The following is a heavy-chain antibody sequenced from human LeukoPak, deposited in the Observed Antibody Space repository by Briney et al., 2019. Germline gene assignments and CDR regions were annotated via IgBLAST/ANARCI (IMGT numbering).Heavy chain of an antibody. CDR1: GGSISSGGYY. J-gene: IGHJ2*01. CDR3: ARGYCSSTSCYIGWYFDL. Sequence: SETLSLTCTVSGGSISSGGYYRSWIRQPPGKGLEWIGYIYHSGSTYYNPSLKSRVTISVDRSKNQFSLKLSSVTAADTAVYYCARGYCSSTSCYIGWYFDLWGRGTLVTVSS. V-gene: IGHV4-30-2*01. CDR2: IYHSGST. D-gene: IGHD2-2*02.